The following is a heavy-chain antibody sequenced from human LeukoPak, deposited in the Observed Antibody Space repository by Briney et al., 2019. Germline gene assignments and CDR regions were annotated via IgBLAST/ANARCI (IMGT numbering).Heavy chain of an antibody. J-gene: IGHJ5*02. CDR3: ARLDYSSSDDNWFDP. CDR2: IYYSGST. CDR1: GGSISSHY. D-gene: IGHD6-6*01. V-gene: IGHV4-59*11. Sequence: PSETLSLTFTVSGGSISSHYCSWIRQPPGKGLEWIGYIYYSGSTNYNPSLKSRVTISVDTSKNQFSLKLSSVTAADTALYYCARLDYSSSDDNWFDPWGQGTLVTVSS.